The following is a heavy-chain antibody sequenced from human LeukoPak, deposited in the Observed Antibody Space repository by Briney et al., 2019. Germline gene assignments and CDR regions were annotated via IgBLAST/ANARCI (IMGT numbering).Heavy chain of an antibody. J-gene: IGHJ4*02. Sequence: GASVKVSCKVSGYTLTELSMHWVRQAPGKGLEWMGGFDPEDGETIYAQKFQGRVTMTEDTSTDTAYMELSSLRSEDTAVYYCATVKYSSEFLEWSDYYFDYWGQGTLVTVSS. CDR3: ATVKYSSEFLEWSDYYFDY. V-gene: IGHV1-24*01. D-gene: IGHD3-3*01. CDR2: FDPEDGET. CDR1: GYTLTELS.